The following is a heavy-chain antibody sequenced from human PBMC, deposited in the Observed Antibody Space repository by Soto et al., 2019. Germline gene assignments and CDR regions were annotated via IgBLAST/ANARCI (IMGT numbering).Heavy chain of an antibody. Sequence: QVQLLQSGAEVKKPGSSVKVSCQASGDTLTSYTVNWVRQAPGQGLEWVGGITPVFGTTDYAHKFQGRVTITDDEGTNKASLELNTPRSEDTGVYYCARALAMRGVLGDYDLDDWGQGTTVIVSS. CDR1: GDTLTSYT. CDR2: ITPVFGTT. D-gene: IGHD3-10*01. CDR3: ARALAMRGVLGDYDLDD. V-gene: IGHV1-69*01. J-gene: IGHJ6*02.